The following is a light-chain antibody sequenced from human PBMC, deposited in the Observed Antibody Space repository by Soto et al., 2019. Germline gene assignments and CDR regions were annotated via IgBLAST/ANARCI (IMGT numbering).Light chain of an antibody. CDR1: SSDIGAYNS. CDR2: DVS. V-gene: IGLV2-14*03. J-gene: IGLJ1*01. Sequence: QSVLTQPASVSGSPGLSITISCTGTSSDIGAYNSVSWYQLHPGKAPKLMIFDVSSRPSGVSNRFSGSKSGNTASLTISGLQAEDEADYFCSSYSSLTTYVFGTGTKVTVL. CDR3: SSYSSLTTYV.